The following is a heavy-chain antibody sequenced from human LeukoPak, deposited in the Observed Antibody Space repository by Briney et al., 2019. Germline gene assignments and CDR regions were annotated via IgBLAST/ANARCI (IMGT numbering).Heavy chain of an antibody. V-gene: IGHV5-10-1*01. J-gene: IGHJ5*02. CDR1: GYSFTSYW. Sequence: GESLKISCKGSGYSFTSYWISWVRQMPGKGLEWMGRIDPSDSYTKYSPSFQGHVTISADKSISTAYLQWSSLKASDTAMYYCARHGQGYCSGGSCKNWFDPWGQGTLVTVSS. CDR3: ARHGQGYCSGGSCKNWFDP. D-gene: IGHD2-15*01. CDR2: IDPSDSYT.